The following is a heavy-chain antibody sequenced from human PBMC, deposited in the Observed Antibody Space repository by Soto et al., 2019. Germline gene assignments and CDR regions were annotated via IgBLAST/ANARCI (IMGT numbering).Heavy chain of an antibody. Sequence: QVQLQESGPGLVKPSQTLSLTCTVSGGSISSGAYYWSWIRQHPGKGLEWIGYIYYSGSTYYNPSLTSRVTISIGTSKNQFSLKLSSVTAADTAVYYCARFPYGGGDWFDPWGQGTLVTVSS. CDR2: IYYSGST. CDR3: ARFPYGGGDWFDP. CDR1: GGSISSGAYY. D-gene: IGHD3-10*01. V-gene: IGHV4-31*03. J-gene: IGHJ5*02.